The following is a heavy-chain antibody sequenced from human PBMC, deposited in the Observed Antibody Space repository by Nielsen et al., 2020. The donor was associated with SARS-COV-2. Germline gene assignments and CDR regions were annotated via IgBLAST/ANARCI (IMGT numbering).Heavy chain of an antibody. CDR3: ARGGEYYYGSGSQY. Sequence: ASVKVSCKASGYTFTSYAINWVRPAPGQGLEWMGWINTNTGNPTYAQGFTGRFVFSLDTSVSTAYLQISSLKAEDTAVYYCARGGEYYYGSGSQYWGQGTLVTVSS. CDR1: GYTFTSYA. CDR2: INTNTGNP. J-gene: IGHJ4*02. V-gene: IGHV7-4-1*02. D-gene: IGHD3-10*01.